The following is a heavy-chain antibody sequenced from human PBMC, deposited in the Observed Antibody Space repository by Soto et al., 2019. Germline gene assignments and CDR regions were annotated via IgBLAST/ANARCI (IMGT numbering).Heavy chain of an antibody. J-gene: IGHJ6*03. CDR2: ISSNGVGT. CDR3: ARRARPDFYHMDV. D-gene: IGHD6-6*01. CDR1: GFTLSGYA. V-gene: IGHV3-64*01. Sequence: EVQLAESGGGLAQPGGSLRLSCAASGFTLSGYAMDWVRQAPGKGLEYVSGISSNGVGTYYANSVQGRFTLSRDNSKNTVYLQMGSLRPEDMAVYYCARRARPDFYHMDVWGKGTTVTVSS.